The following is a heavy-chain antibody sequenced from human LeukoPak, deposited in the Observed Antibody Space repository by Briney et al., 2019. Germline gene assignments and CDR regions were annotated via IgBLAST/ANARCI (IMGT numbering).Heavy chain of an antibody. CDR1: GASISNSY. V-gene: IGHV4-4*07. D-gene: IGHD4/OR15-4a*01. J-gene: IGHJ4*01. Sequence: SETLSLTCTVSGASISNSYWSWIRQPAGEGLEWIGRIYSSGGTNYNPSLKSRVTMSVDTSRNQFSLKMISMNAADTAVYYCAKVFYGGYGARIDYWGHGILVTVPS. CDR2: IYSSGGT. CDR3: AKVFYGGYGARIDY.